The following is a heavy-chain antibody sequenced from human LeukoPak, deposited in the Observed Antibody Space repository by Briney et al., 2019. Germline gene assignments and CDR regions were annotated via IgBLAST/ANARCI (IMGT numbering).Heavy chain of an antibody. J-gene: IGHJ6*02. CDR1: GGTFSSYA. CDR2: IIPILGIA. CDR3: ARVVVPAEDYYYYGMDV. V-gene: IGHV1-69*04. Sequence: ASVKVSCKASGGTFSSYAISWVRQAPGQGLEWMGRIIPILGIANYAQKFQGRVTITADKSTSTAYMELSSLRSEDTAVYYCARVVVPAEDYYYYGMDVWGRGTTVTVS. D-gene: IGHD2-2*01.